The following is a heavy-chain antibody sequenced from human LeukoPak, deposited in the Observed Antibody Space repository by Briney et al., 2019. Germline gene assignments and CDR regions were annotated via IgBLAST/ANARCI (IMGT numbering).Heavy chain of an antibody. CDR1: GYTFTGYY. J-gene: IGHJ4*02. V-gene: IGHV1-2*02. CDR2: INPNSGGT. CDR3: ARLPLTYYYDSSGYPDDY. Sequence: ASVKVSCKASGYTFTGYYMHWVRQAPGQGLEWMGWINPNSGGTNYAQKFQGRVTMTRDTSISTAYMELSRLRSDDTAVYYCARLPLTYYYDSSGYPDDYWGQGTLVTVSS. D-gene: IGHD3-22*01.